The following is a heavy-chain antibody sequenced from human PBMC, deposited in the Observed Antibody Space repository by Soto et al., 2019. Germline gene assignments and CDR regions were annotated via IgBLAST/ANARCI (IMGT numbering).Heavy chain of an antibody. CDR1: VFTFSDFS. Sequence: GGSLRLSCPASVFTFSDFSMNWFRQAPGKGLEWLSYISRDGGAIYYADSVKGRFTISRDNAKDSLYLQMNSLRAEDTAVYYCARDRSWAFDYWGQGTLVTVSS. D-gene: IGHD7-27*01. V-gene: IGHV3-48*01. CDR2: ISRDGGAI. CDR3: ARDRSWAFDY. J-gene: IGHJ4*02.